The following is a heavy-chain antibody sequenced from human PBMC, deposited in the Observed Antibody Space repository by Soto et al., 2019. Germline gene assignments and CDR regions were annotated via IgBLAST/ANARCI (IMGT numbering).Heavy chain of an antibody. D-gene: IGHD2-15*01. CDR2: ISYDGSNT. CDR1: GFTFSTYV. J-gene: IGHJ4*02. CDR3: AKDWGRLCSGGTCHLFDS. V-gene: IGHV3-30*18. Sequence: QVQLVESGGGVVQPGRSLRLSCAVSGFTFSTYVMHWVRQAPGKGLEWVAKISYDGSNTYYGDSVKGRFTISRDNSKNTLSLEMNSLRAEDTALYYCAKDWGRLCSGGTCHLFDSWGQGTLVTVSS.